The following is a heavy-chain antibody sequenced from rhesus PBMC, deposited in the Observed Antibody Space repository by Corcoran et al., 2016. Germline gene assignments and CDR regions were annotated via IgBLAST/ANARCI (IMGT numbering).Heavy chain of an antibody. CDR3: ARLYGNYWYFDL. D-gene: IGHD4-35*01. CDR1: GGSISSSY. J-gene: IGHJ2*01. Sequence: QLQLQESGPGLVKPSETLSVTCAVSGGSISSSYWSWSRQAPGKGLEWIGYIYGSGSSTNYNPSLKSRVTLSVDTSKNQLSLKLSSVTTADTAVYYCARLYGNYWYFDLWGPGTPITISS. CDR2: IYGSGSST. V-gene: IGHV4-169*01.